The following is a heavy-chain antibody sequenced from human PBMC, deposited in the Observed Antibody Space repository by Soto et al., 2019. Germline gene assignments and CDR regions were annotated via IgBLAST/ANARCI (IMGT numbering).Heavy chain of an antibody. CDR1: RFTLSNYE. J-gene: IGHJ6*01. CDR2: ISGSGNIR. D-gene: IGHD3-3*01. V-gene: IGHV3-48*03. Sequence: GGSLRLSCAASRFTLSNYEMNWVRQAPGKGLEWISYISGSGNIRTYADSVKGRLTISRDNAKDSLYLQMNRLRDEDTAVYYGARWRQTSYYGMGFWGQGTTVALAS. CDR3: ARWRQTSYYGMGF.